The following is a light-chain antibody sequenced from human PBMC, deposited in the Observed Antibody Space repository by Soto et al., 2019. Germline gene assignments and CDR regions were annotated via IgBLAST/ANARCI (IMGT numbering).Light chain of an antibody. CDR2: KAS. CDR1: QTIDSW. V-gene: IGKV1-5*03. Sequence: DIQMTQSPSTLSASVGDRVTITCRASQTIDSWLAWYQQRPGKPPNLLIYKASTLASGVPSRFSGSGSGTEFTLTISSLQADDFATYYCQQYHIYSGTFGQGTKVEIK. CDR3: QQYHIYSGT. J-gene: IGKJ1*01.